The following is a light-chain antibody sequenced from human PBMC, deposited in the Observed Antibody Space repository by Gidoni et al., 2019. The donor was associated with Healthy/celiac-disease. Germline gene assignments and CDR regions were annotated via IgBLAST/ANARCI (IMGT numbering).Light chain of an antibody. Sequence: EIVLTQSPGTLSLSPGERATLSCRASQSVSSGYLAWYQQKPGQAPRLLIYGASSRATGIPDRFSGRGSGTDFTLTIRRLEPEDFAVYYCQQYGSSPLTFGGGTTVEI. V-gene: IGKV3-20*01. CDR3: QQYGSSPLT. CDR2: GAS. J-gene: IGKJ4*01. CDR1: QSVSSGY.